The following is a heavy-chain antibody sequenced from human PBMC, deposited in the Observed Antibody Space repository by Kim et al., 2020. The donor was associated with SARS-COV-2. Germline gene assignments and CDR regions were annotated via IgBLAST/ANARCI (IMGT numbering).Heavy chain of an antibody. J-gene: IGHJ6*02. CDR3: AKAGLGVGDYEIEDHYYYYGMDV. CDR2: ISYDGSNK. Sequence: GGSLRLSCAASGFTFSSYGMHWVRQAPGKGLEWVAVISYDGSNKYYADSVKGRFTISRDNSKNTLYLQMNSLRAEDTAVYYCAKAGLGVGDYEIEDHYYYYGMDVWGQGTTVTVSS. CDR1: GFTFSSYG. D-gene: IGHD4-17*01. V-gene: IGHV3-30*18.